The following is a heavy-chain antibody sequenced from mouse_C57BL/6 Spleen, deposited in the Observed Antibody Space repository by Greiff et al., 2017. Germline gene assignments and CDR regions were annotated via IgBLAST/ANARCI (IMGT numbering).Heavy chain of an antibody. D-gene: IGHD2-3*01. V-gene: IGHV1-42*01. J-gene: IGHJ1*03. Sequence: EVHLVESGPELVKPGASVKISCKASGYSFTGYYMNWVKQSPEKSLEWIGEINPSTGGTTYNQKFKAKATLTVDKSSSTAYMQLKSLTSEDSAVYYCASNGLLRVWGTGTTVTVSS. CDR2: INPSTGGT. CDR3: ASNGLLRV. CDR1: GYSFTGYY.